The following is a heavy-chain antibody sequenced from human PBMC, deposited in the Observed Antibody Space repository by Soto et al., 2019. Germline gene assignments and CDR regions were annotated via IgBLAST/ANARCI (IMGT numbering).Heavy chain of an antibody. J-gene: IGHJ4*02. CDR3: ARASSPAGNFDY. D-gene: IGHD2-2*01. V-gene: IGHV4-34*01. CDR2: INHSGST. Sequence: QVQLQQWGAGLLKPSETLSLTCAVYGGSFSGYYWSWIRQPPGKGLEWIGEINHSGSTNYNPSHKSRVTISVDTSKNQFSLKVSSVTAADTAVYYCARASSPAGNFDYWGQGTLVTVSS. CDR1: GGSFSGYY.